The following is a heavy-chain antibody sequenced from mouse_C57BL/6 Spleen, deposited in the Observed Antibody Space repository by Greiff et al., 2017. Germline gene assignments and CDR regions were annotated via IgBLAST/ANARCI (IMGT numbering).Heavy chain of an antibody. CDR2: IYPGSGNT. J-gene: IGHJ4*01. CDR3: ARGDYGSFYYAMDY. Sequence: VQLQQSGAELVRPGASVKLSCKASGYTFTDYYINWVKQRPGQGLEWIARIYPGSGNTYYNEKFKGKATLTAEKSSSTAYMQLSSLTSEDSAVYFCARGDYGSFYYAMDYWGQGTSVTVSS. CDR1: GYTFTDYY. D-gene: IGHD1-1*01. V-gene: IGHV1-76*01.